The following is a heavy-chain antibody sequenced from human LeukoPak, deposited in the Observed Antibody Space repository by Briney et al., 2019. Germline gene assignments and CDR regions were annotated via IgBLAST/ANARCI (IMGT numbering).Heavy chain of an antibody. CDR3: ATPHYDILTGYYSFDY. CDR1: GFTFSSYA. J-gene: IGHJ4*02. D-gene: IGHD3-9*01. CDR2: ISGSGGST. Sequence: GGSLRLSCAASGFTFSSYAMSWVRQAPGKGLERDSAISGSGGSTYYADSVKGRFTISRDNSKNTLYLQMNSLRAEDTAVYYCATPHYDILTGYYSFDYWGQGTLVTVSS. V-gene: IGHV3-23*01.